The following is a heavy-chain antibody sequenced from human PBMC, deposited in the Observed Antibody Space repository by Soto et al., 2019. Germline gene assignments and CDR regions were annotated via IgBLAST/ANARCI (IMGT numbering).Heavy chain of an antibody. Sequence: QLHLVQSGPEVKKPGTSVKVSCKASGFTFPSSAVQWVRQARGQRLEWIGWIVVGNDNTNSAQKFQERVTFTRDMSTSTVYMELSSLKSEDTAVYYCAADDMTTFIWGQGTLVTVSS. V-gene: IGHV1-58*01. D-gene: IGHD1-1*01. CDR1: GFTFPSSA. CDR3: AADDMTTFI. J-gene: IGHJ4*02. CDR2: IVVGNDNT.